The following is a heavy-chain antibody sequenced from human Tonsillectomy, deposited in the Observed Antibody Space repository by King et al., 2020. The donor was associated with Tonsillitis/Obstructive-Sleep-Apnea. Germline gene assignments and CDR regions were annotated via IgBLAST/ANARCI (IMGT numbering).Heavy chain of an antibody. D-gene: IGHD2-15*01. CDR2: XXXGDSXX. J-gene: IGHJ4*02. CDR1: GYSFTSYW. CDR3: ARQALGYCSGGSCYSFDY. V-gene: IGHV5-51*01. Sequence: QLVQSGAEVKKPGESLKISCKGSGYSFTSYWIGWVRQXPGKGLEXMGXXXXGDSXXRXXXSFQXQVTISADNSISTAYLQWSSLKASDTAMYYCARQALGYCSGGSCYSFDYWGQGTLVTVSS.